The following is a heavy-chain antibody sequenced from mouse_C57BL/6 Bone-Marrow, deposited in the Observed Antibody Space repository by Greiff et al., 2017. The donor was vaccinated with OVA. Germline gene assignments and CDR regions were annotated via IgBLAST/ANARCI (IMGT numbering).Heavy chain of an antibody. J-gene: IGHJ2*01. CDR1: GYTFTSYW. Sequence: VQLQQPGAELVRPGSSVKLSCKASGYTFTSYWMHWVKQRPIQGLEWIGNIDPSDSDTHSNQKFKDKAPLTVDKSSSPAYMQLSSLPSEDSAVDYCARGVYDGYGGFDYWGQGTTLTVSS. CDR2: IDPSDSDT. CDR3: ARGVYDGYGGFDY. V-gene: IGHV1-52*01. D-gene: IGHD2-3*01.